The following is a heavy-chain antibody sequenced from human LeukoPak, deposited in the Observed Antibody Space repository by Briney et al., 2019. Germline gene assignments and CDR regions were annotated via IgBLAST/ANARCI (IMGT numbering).Heavy chain of an antibody. V-gene: IGHV3-53*01. CDR2: IYSGGST. CDR1: GFTVSSNY. D-gene: IGHD5-12*01. CDR3: ARGHGYAPLNDAFDI. Sequence: QPGGSLRLSCAASGFTVSSNYMSWVRQAPGKGLEWVSVIYSGGSTYYADSVKGRFTISRDNSKNTLYLQMNSLRAEDTAVYYCARGHGYAPLNDAFDIWGQGTMVTVSS. J-gene: IGHJ3*02.